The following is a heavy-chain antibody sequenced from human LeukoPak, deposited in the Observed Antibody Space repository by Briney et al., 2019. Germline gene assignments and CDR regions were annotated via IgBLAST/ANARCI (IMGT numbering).Heavy chain of an antibody. Sequence: GGSLRLSCAASGFTFSSYWMHWVRQAPGKGLVWVSRINNDGSSTSYADSVKGRFTISRDNAKNTLYLQMNSLRAEDTAVYYCARTTTVTTTGSLYWGQGTLVTVSS. J-gene: IGHJ4*02. D-gene: IGHD4-17*01. V-gene: IGHV3-74*01. CDR1: GFTFSSYW. CDR3: ARTTTVTTTGSLY. CDR2: INNDGSST.